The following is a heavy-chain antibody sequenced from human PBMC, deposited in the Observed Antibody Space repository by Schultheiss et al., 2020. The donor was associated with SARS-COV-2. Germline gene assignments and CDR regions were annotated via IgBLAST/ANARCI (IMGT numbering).Heavy chain of an antibody. J-gene: IGHJ6*02. D-gene: IGHD6-19*01. V-gene: IGHV3-15*01. Sequence: GGSLRLSCAASGFTFSNAWMSWVRQAPGKGLEWVGRIKSKTDGGTTDYAAPVKGRFTISRDDSKNTLYLQMNSLRAEDTAVYYCAKGTDWYGNTYYYYGMDVWGQGTTVTVSS. CDR2: IKSKTDGGTT. CDR3: AKGTDWYGNTYYYYGMDV. CDR1: GFTFSNAW.